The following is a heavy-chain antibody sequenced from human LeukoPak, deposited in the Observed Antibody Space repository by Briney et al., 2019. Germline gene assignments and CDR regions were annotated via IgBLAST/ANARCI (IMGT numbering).Heavy chain of an antibody. CDR2: INHSGTT. CDR3: ARDFDTSGYYFHY. J-gene: IGHJ4*02. V-gene: IGHV4-34*01. Sequence: SETLSLTCAVYGGSFSDYYWSWIRQPPGKWLEWIGEINHSGTTVYSPSLKSRLTISLDTSKNQFSLKLTSVTAADTAVYYCARDFDTSGYYFHYWGQGTLVTVSS. D-gene: IGHD3-22*01. CDR1: GGSFSDYY.